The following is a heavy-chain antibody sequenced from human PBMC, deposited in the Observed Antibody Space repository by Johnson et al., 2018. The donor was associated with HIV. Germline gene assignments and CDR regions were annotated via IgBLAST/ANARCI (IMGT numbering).Heavy chain of an antibody. J-gene: IGHJ3*02. Sequence: QVQLVESGGGVVQPGKSLTLSCVGSGLSFSNFGIHWVRQAPGKGPEWVAVISFDGNLKKYVDSVKGRFTVSRDNSKNTLYLQINSLRTEDTAVYYCARLPSGYSRDDLDIWGQGTMVTVSS. V-gene: IGHV3-30*03. CDR3: ARLPSGYSRDDLDI. CDR1: GLSFSNFG. CDR2: ISFDGNLK. D-gene: IGHD5-18*01.